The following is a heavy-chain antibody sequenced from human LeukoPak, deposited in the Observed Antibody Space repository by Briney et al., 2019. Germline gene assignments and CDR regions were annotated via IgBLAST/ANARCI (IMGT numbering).Heavy chain of an antibody. Sequence: PGGSLRLSCAASGFNFANHAMSWVRQTPGKGLEWVSAISGSGGSTYYADSVKGRFTISRDNSKNTLYLQMNSLRAEDTAVYYCAKDPAGIVVVITTVPDYWGQGTLVTVSS. D-gene: IGHD3-22*01. J-gene: IGHJ4*02. CDR3: AKDPAGIVVVITTVPDY. CDR1: GFNFANHA. CDR2: ISGSGGST. V-gene: IGHV3-23*01.